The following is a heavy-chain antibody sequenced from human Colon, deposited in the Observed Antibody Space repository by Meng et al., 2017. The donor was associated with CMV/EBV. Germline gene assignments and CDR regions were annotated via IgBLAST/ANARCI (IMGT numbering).Heavy chain of an antibody. Sequence: ASGYTFTSYSFSWVRQAPAQGLEWMGWISPYNGTTTYAQTFQGRVTMTTDTSTSTAYMELRSLRSDDTAVYYCARRRYSDHDGGGYWGQGTLVTVSS. CDR2: ISPYNGTT. D-gene: IGHD5-12*01. CDR3: ARRRYSDHDGGGY. J-gene: IGHJ4*02. CDR1: GYTFTSYS. V-gene: IGHV1-18*01.